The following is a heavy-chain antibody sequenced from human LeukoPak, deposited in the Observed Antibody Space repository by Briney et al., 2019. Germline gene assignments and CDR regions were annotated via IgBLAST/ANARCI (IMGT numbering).Heavy chain of an antibody. CDR1: GFTFSSYG. Sequence: GGSLRLSCAASGFTFSSYGMHWVRQAPGKGLEWVTFIRFDGTTKNYADSVKGRFTISRDNSKNTLYLQMNSLRVEDTAVYYCARAPYGDNGYTAEVADYWGQGTLVTVSS. J-gene: IGHJ4*02. D-gene: IGHD3-16*01. CDR3: ARAPYGDNGYTAEVADY. CDR2: IRFDGTTK. V-gene: IGHV3-30*02.